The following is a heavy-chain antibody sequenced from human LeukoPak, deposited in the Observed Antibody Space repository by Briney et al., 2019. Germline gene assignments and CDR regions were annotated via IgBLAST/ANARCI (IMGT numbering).Heavy chain of an antibody. D-gene: IGHD6-25*01. V-gene: IGHV1-18*01. CDR1: GYTFTNCG. CDR3: ARDRGDYYFDY. Sequence: GASVKVSCKASGYTFTNCGITWVRQAPGQGLEWMGWIGRNNGNTKFAQKLQGRVTMTTDTSTTTAYMELRSLRSDDTAVYFCARDRGDYYFDYWGQGTLVSVSS. CDR2: IGRNNGNT. J-gene: IGHJ4*02.